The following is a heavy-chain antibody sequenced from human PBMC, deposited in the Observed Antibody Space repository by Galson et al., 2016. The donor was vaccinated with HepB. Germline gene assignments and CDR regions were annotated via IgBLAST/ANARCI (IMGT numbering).Heavy chain of an antibody. V-gene: IGHV3-7*05. D-gene: IGHD2-2*01. CDR2: IKQDGSEK. J-gene: IGHJ3*02. CDR3: ARERFCSSATCYVGDAFHI. Sequence: SLRLSCAASGFTSSAYYMTWVRQPPGKGLGWVAGIKQDGSEKYYVDSVKGRFTISRDNAKNSLYVQMDSLRAEDTAVYFCARERFCSSATCYVGDAFHIGGQGTMVTVSS. CDR1: GFTSSAYY.